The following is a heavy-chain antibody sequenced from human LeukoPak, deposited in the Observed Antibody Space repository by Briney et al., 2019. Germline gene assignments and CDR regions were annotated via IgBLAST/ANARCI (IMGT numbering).Heavy chain of an antibody. D-gene: IGHD5-12*01. V-gene: IGHV3-30*03. CDR3: ARAKIIEAITHMDV. J-gene: IGHJ6*02. CDR1: GLTFSTYG. Sequence: GGSLRLSCVASGLTFSTYGMHWVRQAPGKGLEWVAVMSHDGGIEKYADSVKGRYTISRDNSKKTLYLQMNSLRSEDAAVYYCARAKIIEAITHMDVWGQGTTVTVSS. CDR2: MSHDGGIE.